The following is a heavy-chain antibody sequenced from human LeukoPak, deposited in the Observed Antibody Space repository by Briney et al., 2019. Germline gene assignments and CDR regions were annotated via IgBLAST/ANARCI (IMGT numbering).Heavy chain of an antibody. Sequence: SETLSLTCTVSGGSISSYSWGWVRQPPGEGLGWVGFLYYSGSTNYNPSLKSRVTMSIDTSKSQFSLKLNSVTAADTAVYYCARHGGATVVVGFLHAFDIWGQGTMVTVSS. CDR3: ARHGGATVVVGFLHAFDI. CDR2: LYYSGST. V-gene: IGHV4-59*08. D-gene: IGHD3-22*01. CDR1: GGSISSYS. J-gene: IGHJ3*02.